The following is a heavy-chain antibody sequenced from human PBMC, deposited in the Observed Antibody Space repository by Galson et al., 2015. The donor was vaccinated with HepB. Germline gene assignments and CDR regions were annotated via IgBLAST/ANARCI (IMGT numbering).Heavy chain of an antibody. J-gene: IGHJ4*02. V-gene: IGHV1-3*01. Sequence: SVKVSCKASGYTFTSYAMHWVRQAPGQRLEWMGWINAGNGNTKYSQKFQGRVTITRDTSASTAYMELSSLRSEDTAVYYCARISPSSWNFDYWGQGTLVTVSS. CDR1: GYTFTSYA. CDR3: ARISPSSWNFDY. D-gene: IGHD6-19*01. CDR2: INAGNGNT.